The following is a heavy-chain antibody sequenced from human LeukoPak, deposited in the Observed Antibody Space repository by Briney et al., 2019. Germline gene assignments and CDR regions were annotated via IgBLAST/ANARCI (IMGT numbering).Heavy chain of an antibody. CDR1: GGSFSGYY. Sequence: SETLSLTCAVYGGSFSGYYWSWIRQPPGKGLEWIGYIYYSGSTNYNPSLKSRVTISVDTSKNQFSLKLSSVTAADTAVYYCAKYLAATGESHLDYWGQGTLVTVSS. CDR3: AKYLAATGESHLDY. D-gene: IGHD6-13*01. J-gene: IGHJ4*02. V-gene: IGHV4-59*03. CDR2: IYYSGST.